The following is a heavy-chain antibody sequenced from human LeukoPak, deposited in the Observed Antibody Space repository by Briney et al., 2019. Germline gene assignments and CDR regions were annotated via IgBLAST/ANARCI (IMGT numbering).Heavy chain of an antibody. CDR2: IVVGSGNT. D-gene: IGHD4-23*01. J-gene: IGHJ4*02. CDR1: GFTFTSSA. CDR3: AASFDPLDYGGSSADY. V-gene: IGHV1-58*02. Sequence: ASVKVSCKASGFTFTSSAMQWERQARGQRLEWIGWIVVGSGNTNYAQKFQERVTITRDMSTSTAYMELSSLRSEDTAVYYCAASFDPLDYGGSSADYWGQGTLVTVSS.